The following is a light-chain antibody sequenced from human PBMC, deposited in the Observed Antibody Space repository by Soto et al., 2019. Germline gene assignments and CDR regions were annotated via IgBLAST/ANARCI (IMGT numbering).Light chain of an antibody. CDR3: QQYASSPLT. CDR2: GAS. CDR1: QSVVRNF. V-gene: IGKV3-20*01. Sequence: EIVLTQSPGTLSVSPVERATLSCRASQSVVRNFLAWYQQKPGQAPRLLIYGASTRASGIADRFNGSGSGTDFTLTISRLEPEDYAVYYCQQYASSPLTFGGGTKVETK. J-gene: IGKJ4*01.